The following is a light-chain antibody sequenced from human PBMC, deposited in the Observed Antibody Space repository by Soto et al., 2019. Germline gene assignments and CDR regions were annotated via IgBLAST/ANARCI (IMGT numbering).Light chain of an antibody. J-gene: IGKJ1*01. CDR2: GAS. CDR3: QQYKT. V-gene: IGKV3-20*01. CDR1: QSVSNNY. Sequence: EIVRTQSPATLSVSPGERAALSCRASQSVSNNYLAWYQQKPGQAPRLLIYGASNRATGIPDRFSGSGSGTDFTLTLSRLEPEDFAVYYCQQYKTFGQGTKVDIK.